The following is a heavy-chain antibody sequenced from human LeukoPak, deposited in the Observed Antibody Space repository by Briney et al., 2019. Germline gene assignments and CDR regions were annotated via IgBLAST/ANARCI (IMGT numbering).Heavy chain of an antibody. V-gene: IGHV1-3*03. CDR3: ARVVKYSSGPLTDLLPYYFDS. CDR2: INACNGNT. Sequence: ASVKVSCKASGYTFTGYYMHWVRQAPGQRLEWRGWINACNGNTKYSQEFQGRVTISRDKSASTASMELSSLRSEDMAVYYCARVVKYSSGPLTDLLPYYFDSWGQGTLVTVSS. CDR1: GYTFTGYY. D-gene: IGHD6-19*01. J-gene: IGHJ4*02.